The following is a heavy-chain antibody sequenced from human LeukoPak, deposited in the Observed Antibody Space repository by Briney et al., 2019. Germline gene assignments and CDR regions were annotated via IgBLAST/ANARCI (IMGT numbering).Heavy chain of an antibody. J-gene: IGHJ6*04. CDR3: AELGITMIGGV. V-gene: IGHV3-48*03. CDR1: GFTFSSYE. D-gene: IGHD3-10*02. Sequence: GGSLRLSCAASGFTFSSYEVNWVRQAPGKGLEWVSYISSSGSTIYYANSVKGRFTISRDNAKNSLYLQMNSLRAEDMAVYYCAELGITMIGGVWGKGTTVTISS. CDR2: ISSSGSTI.